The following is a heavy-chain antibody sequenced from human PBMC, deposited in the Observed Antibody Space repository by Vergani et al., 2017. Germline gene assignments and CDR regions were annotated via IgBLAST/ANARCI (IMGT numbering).Heavy chain of an antibody. CDR2: IHHSGDT. V-gene: IGHV4-38-2*01. D-gene: IGHD3-10*01. CDR3: ARQRGSASFFPSSYFYGMDV. J-gene: IGHJ6*02. CDR1: DSSIMTNPY. Sequence: QVQLQESGPGLVKPSETLTLTCDVSDSSIMTNPYWGWFRQSPGKGLEWIGCIHHSGDTHYNSSLKSRVSISIVSSSKFSLSLTSVTAADTAIYYCARQRGSASFFPSSYFYGMDVGGHGTTVTVSS.